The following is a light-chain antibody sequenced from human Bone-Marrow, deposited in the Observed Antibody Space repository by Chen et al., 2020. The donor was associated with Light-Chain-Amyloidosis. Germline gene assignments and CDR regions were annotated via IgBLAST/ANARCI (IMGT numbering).Light chain of an antibody. J-gene: IGLJ1*01. V-gene: IGLV1-40*01. CDR1: SSNIGAGYD. Sequence: QSVLTPPPSVSGAPGQRVTISCTGCSSNIGAGYDVHWYQQLPGTAPKLLIYGNSNRPSGVPDRFSGSKSGTSASLAITGLQAEDEADYYCQSYDSSLSGYVFGTGTKVTVL. CDR2: GNS. CDR3: QSYDSSLSGYV.